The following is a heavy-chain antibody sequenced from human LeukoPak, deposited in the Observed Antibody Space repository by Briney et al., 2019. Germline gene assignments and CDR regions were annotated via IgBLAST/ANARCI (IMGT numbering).Heavy chain of an antibody. CDR3: ATLNYDSSGYYPGGEVYFDY. CDR2: INPSGGST. Sequence: GASVKVSCKASGYTFTSYYMHWVRQAPGQGLEWMGIINPSGGSTIYAQKFQGRVTMTEDTSTDTAYMELSSLRSEDTAVYYCATLNYDSSGYYPGGEVYFDYWGQGTLVTVSS. V-gene: IGHV1-46*01. D-gene: IGHD3-22*01. J-gene: IGHJ4*02. CDR1: GYTFTSYY.